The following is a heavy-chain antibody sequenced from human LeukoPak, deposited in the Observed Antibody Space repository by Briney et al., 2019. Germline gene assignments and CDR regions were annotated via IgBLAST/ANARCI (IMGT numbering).Heavy chain of an antibody. CDR1: GFTFSSYS. J-gene: IGHJ3*02. V-gene: IGHV3-48*01. D-gene: IGHD3-22*01. CDR2: ISSSSSTI. Sequence: PGGSLRLSCAASGFTFSSYSMTWVRQAPGKGLEWVSYISSSSSTIYYADSVKGRFTISRDNAKNSLYLQMNSLRSEDTAVYYCARGRWGSGYYYEPNAFDIWGQGTMVTVSS. CDR3: ARGRWGSGYYYEPNAFDI.